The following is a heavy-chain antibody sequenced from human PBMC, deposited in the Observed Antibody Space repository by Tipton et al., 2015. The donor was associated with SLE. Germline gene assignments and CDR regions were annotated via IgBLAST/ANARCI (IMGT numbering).Heavy chain of an antibody. D-gene: IGHD2-15*01. CDR2: ISHSGST. Sequence: TLSLTCTVSGGSFSIDNYYWSWIRQPAGKGLEWIGYISHSGSTNYNPSLKSRVTISVDTSKNQFSLNLNSVTSSDTAVYYCARRVHGWFFDSWGQGTLVTVSS. J-gene: IGHJ4*02. CDR1: GGSFSIDNYY. V-gene: IGHV4-61*10. CDR3: ARRVHGWFFDS.